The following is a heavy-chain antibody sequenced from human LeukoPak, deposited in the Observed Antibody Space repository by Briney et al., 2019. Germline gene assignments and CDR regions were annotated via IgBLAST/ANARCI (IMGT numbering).Heavy chain of an antibody. J-gene: IGHJ6*03. CDR2: IYYSGSP. CDR1: GGTISSYY. D-gene: IGHD3-3*01. V-gene: IGHV4-59*01. CDR3: ARAPPVGEDYYYYYYMDV. Sequence: PSETLSLTCTASGGTISSYYWSWIRQPPGKGLERIGYIYYSGSPNYNPSLKSQVTISVDTSKKQFSLKLSSVTAADTGVYYCARAPPVGEDYYYYYYMDVWGKGTTVTVSS.